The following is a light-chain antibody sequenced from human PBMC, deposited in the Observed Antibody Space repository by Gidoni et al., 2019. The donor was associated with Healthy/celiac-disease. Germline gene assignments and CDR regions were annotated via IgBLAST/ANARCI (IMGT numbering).Light chain of an antibody. CDR2: YDS. CDR3: LVRDSSSAV. Sequence: SYVLSQSSFVSVPPGKTARITCGGNNIGSKSVHWYQQKPGQATVLVIYYDSDRPSGIPERFSGSNSGKTANQKSCGVEAGDEAEYYCLVRDSSSAVFGGGTKLTVL. CDR1: NIGSKS. V-gene: IGLV3-21*04. J-gene: IGLJ3*02.